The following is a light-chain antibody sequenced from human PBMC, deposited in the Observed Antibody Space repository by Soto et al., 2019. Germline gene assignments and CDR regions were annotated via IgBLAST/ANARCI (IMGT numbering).Light chain of an antibody. Sequence: EIVMTQSPATLSVSPGERATLSCRASQSVSTNLAWYQQKPGQAPRLLIYAASVRATGIPARFSGSGSGTAFTLTISSLQSEDVAVYYCQQYDERPPTLSFGGGTKVEIK. CDR3: QQYDERPPTLS. CDR2: AAS. J-gene: IGKJ4*01. CDR1: QSVSTN. V-gene: IGKV3-15*01.